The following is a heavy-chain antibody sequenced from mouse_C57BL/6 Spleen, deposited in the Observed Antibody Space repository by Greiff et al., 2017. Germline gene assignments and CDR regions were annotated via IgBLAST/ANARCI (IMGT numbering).Heavy chain of an antibody. J-gene: IGHJ2*01. CDR3: ARAPFITTVHFDY. CDR2: INPGSGGT. V-gene: IGHV1-54*01. CDR1: GYAFTNYL. D-gene: IGHD1-1*01. Sequence: QVQLQQSGAELVRPGTSVKVSCKASGYAFTNYLIEWVKQRPGQGLEWIGVINPGSGGTNYNEKFKGKATLTADKASSTAYMQLSSLTSEDSAVYFCARAPFITTVHFDYWGQGTTLTVSS.